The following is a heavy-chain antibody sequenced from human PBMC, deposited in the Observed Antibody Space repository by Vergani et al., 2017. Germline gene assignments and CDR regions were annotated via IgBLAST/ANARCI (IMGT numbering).Heavy chain of an antibody. V-gene: IGHV4-61*02. CDR2: IYTSGST. D-gene: IGHD1-1*01. CDR1: GGSISSGSYY. Sequence: QVQLQESGPGLVKPSQTLSLTCTVSGGSISSGSYYWSWIRQPAGKGLEWIGRIYTSGSTNYNPSLKSRVTISVDTSKNQFSLKLSSVTAADTAVYYCARHDWNPPMDVWGKGTTVTVSS. CDR3: ARHDWNPPMDV. J-gene: IGHJ6*03.